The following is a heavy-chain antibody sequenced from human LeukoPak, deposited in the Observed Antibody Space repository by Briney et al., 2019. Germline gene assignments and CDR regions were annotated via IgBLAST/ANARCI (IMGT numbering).Heavy chain of an antibody. CDR3: ARGSGPFVDY. CDR1: GYTFTSYY. CDR2: IIPIFGTA. D-gene: IGHD3-16*01. V-gene: IGHV1-69*05. Sequence: SVKVSCKASGYTFTSYYMHWVRQAPGQGLEWMGRIIPIFGTANYAQKFQGRVTITTDESTSTAYMELSSLRSEDTAVYYCARGSGPFVDYWGQGTLVTVSS. J-gene: IGHJ4*02.